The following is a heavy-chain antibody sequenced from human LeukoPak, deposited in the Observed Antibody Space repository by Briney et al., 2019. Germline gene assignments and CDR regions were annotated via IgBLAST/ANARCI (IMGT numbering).Heavy chain of an antibody. CDR1: GGSISSSNW. CDR2: IYHSGST. V-gene: IGHV4-4*02. Sequence: SETLSLTCAVSGGSISSSNWWCWVRQPPGKGLEWIGEIYHSGSTNYNPSLKSRVTISVDKSKNQFSLKLSSVTAADTAVYYCARDLCGGDCYWPYYFDYWGQGTLVTVSS. CDR3: ARDLCGGDCYWPYYFDY. D-gene: IGHD2-21*02. J-gene: IGHJ4*02.